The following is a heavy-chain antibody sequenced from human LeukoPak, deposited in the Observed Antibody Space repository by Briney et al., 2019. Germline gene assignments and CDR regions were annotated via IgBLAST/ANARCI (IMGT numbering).Heavy chain of an antibody. V-gene: IGHV4-34*01. CDR1: GGSFSGYY. J-gene: IGHJ3*02. Sequence: SETLSLTCAVYGGSFSGYYWSWIRQPPGKGLEWIGEINHSGSTNYNPSLKSRVTISVDTSKNQFSLKLSSVTAADTAVYYCASYGLRLGELSDAFDIWGQGTMVTVSS. CDR2: INHSGST. CDR3: ASYGLRLGELSDAFDI. D-gene: IGHD3-16*01.